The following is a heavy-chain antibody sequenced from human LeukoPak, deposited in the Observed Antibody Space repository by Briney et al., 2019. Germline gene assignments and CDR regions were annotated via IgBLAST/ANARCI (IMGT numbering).Heavy chain of an antibody. V-gene: IGHV4-59*01. Sequence: SETLSLTCAVSGGSISSYYWSWIRQPPGKGLEWIGYIYYSGSTNYNPSLKSRVTISVDTSKNQFSLKLSSVTAADTAVYYCARAILAAADYYYYYYMDVWGKGTTVTVSS. CDR2: IYYSGST. CDR1: GGSISSYY. CDR3: ARAILAAADYYYYYYMDV. J-gene: IGHJ6*03. D-gene: IGHD6-13*01.